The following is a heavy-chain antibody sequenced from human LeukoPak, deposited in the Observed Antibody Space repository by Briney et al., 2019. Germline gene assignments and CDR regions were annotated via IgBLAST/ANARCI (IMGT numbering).Heavy chain of an antibody. Sequence: PGGSLRLSCAASGXTFSTYAVHWVRQAPGKGLEWVAVIWYDGSNKYYADSVKGRFTISRDNSKNTLYLQMNSLRAEDTAVYYCARDPSPYGYYYYYGMDVWGQGTTVTVSS. J-gene: IGHJ6*02. D-gene: IGHD2-21*01. CDR3: ARDPSPYGYYYYYGMDV. CDR1: GXTFSTYA. V-gene: IGHV3-33*01. CDR2: IWYDGSNK.